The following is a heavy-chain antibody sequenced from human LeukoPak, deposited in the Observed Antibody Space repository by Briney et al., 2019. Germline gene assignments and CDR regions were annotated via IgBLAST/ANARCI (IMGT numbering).Heavy chain of an antibody. Sequence: GGSLRLSCAVSGFTFSSSWMHWVRQAPGRGLVWVSRISGDGGDIFYADSVKGRFTISRDNSKNMLYLQMNSLRAEDTAVYYCARDKGAATEERSDYWGQGILVTVSS. J-gene: IGHJ4*02. CDR1: GFTFSSSW. D-gene: IGHD1-26*01. CDR3: ARDKGAATEERSDY. V-gene: IGHV3-74*01. CDR2: ISGDGGDI.